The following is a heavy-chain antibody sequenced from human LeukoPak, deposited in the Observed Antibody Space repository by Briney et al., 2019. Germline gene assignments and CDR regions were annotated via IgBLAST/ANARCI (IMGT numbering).Heavy chain of an antibody. J-gene: IGHJ4*02. D-gene: IGHD3-9*01. V-gene: IGHV1-69*04. CDR2: IIPIFGIA. Sequence: ASVKVSCKASGGTFSSYAISWVRQAPGQGLEWMGRIIPIFGIANYAQKFQGRVTITADKSTSTAYMELSSLRSEDTAVYYCARHYDILTGFDYWGQGTLVTASS. CDR3: ARHYDILTGFDY. CDR1: GGTFSSYA.